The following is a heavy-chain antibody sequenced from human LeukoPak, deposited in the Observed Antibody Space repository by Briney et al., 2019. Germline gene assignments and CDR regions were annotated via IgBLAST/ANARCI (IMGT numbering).Heavy chain of an antibody. D-gene: IGHD2-8*01. CDR3: ARRPLSNGQYAFDI. Sequence: SETLSLTCTVSGGSISRGAYYWTWIRQHPEKGLDWIAYIYKTGTSSYNPSLMSRVNMSVDTSKNQCSLNLSSVTAADTAVYYCARRPLSNGQYAFDIWGQGTMVTVSS. J-gene: IGHJ3*02. CDR2: IYKTGTS. V-gene: IGHV4-31*03. CDR1: GGSISRGAYY.